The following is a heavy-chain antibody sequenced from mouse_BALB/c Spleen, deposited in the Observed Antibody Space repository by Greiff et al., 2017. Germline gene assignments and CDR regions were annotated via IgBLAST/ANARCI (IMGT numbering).Heavy chain of an antibody. CDR2: ISSGGST. Sequence: EVKLVESGGGLVKPGGSLKLSCAASGFTFSSYAMSWVRQTPEKRLEWVASISSGGSTYYPDSVKGRFTISRDNARNILYLQMSSLRSEDTAMYYCARGLLRLPDYWGQGTTLTVSS. CDR1: GFTFSSYA. CDR3: ARGLLRLPDY. V-gene: IGHV5-6-5*01. J-gene: IGHJ2*01. D-gene: IGHD1-2*01.